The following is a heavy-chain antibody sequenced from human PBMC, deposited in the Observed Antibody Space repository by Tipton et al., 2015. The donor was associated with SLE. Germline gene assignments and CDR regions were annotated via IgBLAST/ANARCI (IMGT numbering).Heavy chain of an antibody. Sequence: TLSLTCTVSGGSIRSYYWSWIRQPPGKGLEWIGYIYDSGRTNYEPSLKSRVTMSIDTSKNQFSLKLSSVTVADTAVYYCAKDYNHDNADYNWGQGTLVIVSS. CDR1: GGSIRSYY. CDR2: IYDSGRT. V-gene: IGHV4-59*12. D-gene: IGHD4-17*01. J-gene: IGHJ4*02. CDR3: AKDYNHDNADYN.